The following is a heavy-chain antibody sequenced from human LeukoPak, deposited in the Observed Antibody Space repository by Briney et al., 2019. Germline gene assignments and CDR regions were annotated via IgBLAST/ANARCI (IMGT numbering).Heavy chain of an antibody. Sequence: PSETLTLTCAVYGGSFSGYYWIWIRQPPGKGLEWIGEINHSGSINYNPSLEKRVTISVDTSKNQFSLKLRSGTAADAAVYYCGRGRRAMITSRIRGYDFDIWGQGTMVTVSS. CDR2: INHSGSI. D-gene: IGHD3-16*01. V-gene: IGHV4-34*01. J-gene: IGHJ3*02. CDR3: GRGRRAMITSRIRGYDFDI. CDR1: GGSFSGYY.